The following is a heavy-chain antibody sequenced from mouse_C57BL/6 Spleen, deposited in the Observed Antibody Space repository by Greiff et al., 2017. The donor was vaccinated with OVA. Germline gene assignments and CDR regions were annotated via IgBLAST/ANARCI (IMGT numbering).Heavy chain of an antibody. D-gene: IGHD4-1*01. CDR1: GYSITSGYD. V-gene: IGHV3-1*01. CDR2: ISYSGST. CDR3: ARQAGYNAMDY. Sequence: EVKLQESGPGMVKPSQSLSLTCTVTGYSITSGYDWHWIRHFPGNKLEWMGYISYSGSTNYNPSLKSRISITHDTSKNHFFLKLNSVTTEDTAAYFCARQAGYNAMDYWGQGTSVTVSS. J-gene: IGHJ4*01.